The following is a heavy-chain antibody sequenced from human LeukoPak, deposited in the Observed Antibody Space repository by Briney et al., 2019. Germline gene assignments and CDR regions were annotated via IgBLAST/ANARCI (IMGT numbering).Heavy chain of an antibody. CDR1: GFNVSRHY. Sequence: GGSLRLSCAASGFNVSRHYMNWVRQAPGKGLEWVSVIYSGGSTYYAASVKGRLTISRDISENTLYLQINSLRAEDTALYYCARGGWGTYDPGNLDLWGQGTLVTVSS. J-gene: IGHJ1*01. CDR3: ARGGWGTYDPGNLDL. CDR2: IYSGGST. V-gene: IGHV3-53*01. D-gene: IGHD6-19*01.